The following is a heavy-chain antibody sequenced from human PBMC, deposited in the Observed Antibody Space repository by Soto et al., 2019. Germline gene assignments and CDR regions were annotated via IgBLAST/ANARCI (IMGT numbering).Heavy chain of an antibody. J-gene: IGHJ4*02. CDR3: ARIPYDNSGTIFDY. D-gene: IGHD3-22*01. CDR2: IYAGSIT. CDR1: GITVSSYY. Sequence: GGSLRLSCAVSGITVSSYYMSWVRQAAGKGLEWVSVIYAGSITYYADSVKGRFTIYRDNSKNTLNLEMNSLRVEDTAVYYCARIPYDNSGTIFDYWGQGTLVTVSS. V-gene: IGHV3-53*01.